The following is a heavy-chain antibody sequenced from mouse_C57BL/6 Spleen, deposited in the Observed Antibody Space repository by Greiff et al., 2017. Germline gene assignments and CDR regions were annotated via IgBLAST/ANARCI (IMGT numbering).Heavy chain of an antibody. Sequence: QVQLQQSGAELVKPGASVKMSCKASGYTFTSYWITWVKQRPGQGLEWIGDIYPGSGSTNYNEKFKSKATLTVDTSSSTAYMQLSSLTSEDSAVYYCARPYYCGSSPYYAMDYWGQGTSVTVSS. J-gene: IGHJ4*01. D-gene: IGHD1-1*01. CDR2: IYPGSGST. V-gene: IGHV1-55*01. CDR3: ARPYYCGSSPYYAMDY. CDR1: GYTFTSYW.